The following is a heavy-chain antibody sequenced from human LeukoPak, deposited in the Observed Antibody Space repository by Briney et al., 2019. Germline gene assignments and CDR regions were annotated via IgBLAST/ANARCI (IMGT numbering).Heavy chain of an antibody. V-gene: IGHV2-5*02. J-gene: IGHJ4*02. Sequence: SGPTLVKPTQTLTLTCTFSGFSLNTRGVAVGWICQPPGKALVWLALISWDDDKRYSTSLKSRLTITKDTSKNQVVLTVTNMDSVDTATYYCAHRAYLRPGSGAATGTVCYFDYWGQGTLVTVSA. CDR1: GFSLNTRGVA. D-gene: IGHD6-13*01. CDR2: ISWDDDK. CDR3: AHRAYLRPGSGAATGTVCYFDY.